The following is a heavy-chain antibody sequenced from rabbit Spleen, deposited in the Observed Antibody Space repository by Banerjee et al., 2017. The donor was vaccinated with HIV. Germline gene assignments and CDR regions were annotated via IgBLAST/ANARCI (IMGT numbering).Heavy chain of an antibody. CDR3: ARDTGTSFSSYGMDL. Sequence: QQQLEESGGDLVKPGASLTLTCTASGFSFSSSYWICWVRQAPGKGLKWIACINTATGKAVYASWAKGRFTISRSTSLNTVTLQLNSLTVADTATYFCARDTGTSFSSYGMDLWGQGTLVTVS. CDR2: INTATGKA. D-gene: IGHD8-1*01. V-gene: IGHV1S45*01. J-gene: IGHJ6*01. CDR1: GFSFSSSYW.